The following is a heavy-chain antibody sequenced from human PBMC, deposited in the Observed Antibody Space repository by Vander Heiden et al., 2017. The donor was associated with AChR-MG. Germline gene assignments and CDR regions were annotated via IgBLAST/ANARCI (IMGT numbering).Heavy chain of an antibody. CDR3: AKGPYSGKGRFDY. V-gene: IGHV3-30*02. CDR2: IRYDGSNK. D-gene: IGHD1-26*01. Sequence: QVQLVESGGGVVQPGGSLRLSCAASGFTFSSYGMHWVRQAPGKGLEWVALIRYDGSNKYYADSVKGRFTISRDNSKNTLYLQMNSLRAEDTAVYYCAKGPYSGKGRFDYWGQGTLVTVSS. CDR1: GFTFSSYG. J-gene: IGHJ4*02.